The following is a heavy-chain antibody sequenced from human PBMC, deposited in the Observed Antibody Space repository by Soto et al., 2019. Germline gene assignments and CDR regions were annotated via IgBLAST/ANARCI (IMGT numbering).Heavy chain of an antibody. CDR2: INGDGSGT. CDR1: GFTFSGSW. V-gene: IGHV3-74*01. Sequence: EVQLVESGGGLVQPGGSLRLSCAASGFTFSGSWMHWVRQAPGKGLVWVSRINGDGSGTSYADFVKGLFTISRDNAKNTLFRQMNGLRAEDTAVYYCARGIFGSGTANDYWGQGTLVTVSS. D-gene: IGHD3-10*01. CDR3: ARGIFGSGTANDY. J-gene: IGHJ4*02.